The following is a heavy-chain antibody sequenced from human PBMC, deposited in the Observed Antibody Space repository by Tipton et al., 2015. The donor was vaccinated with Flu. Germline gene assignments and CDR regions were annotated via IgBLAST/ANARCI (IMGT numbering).Heavy chain of an antibody. V-gene: IGHV4-39*07. J-gene: IGHJ4*02. D-gene: IGHD5-18*01. CDR2: IYYSGTT. Sequence: TLSLTCTVSGDSISTTIYYWGWVRQPPGKGLEWIGSIYYSGTTYYNPSLKSRVTISVDSSKNEFSLTLASLTAADTAVYYCARLAYSYDIRGYYFDSWGQGTLVTVSS. CDR1: GDSISTTIYY. CDR3: ARLAYSYDIRGYYFDS.